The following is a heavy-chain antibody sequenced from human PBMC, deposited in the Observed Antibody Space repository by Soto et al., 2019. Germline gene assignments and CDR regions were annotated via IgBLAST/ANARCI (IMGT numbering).Heavy chain of an antibody. CDR1: GGSFSGYY. J-gene: IGHJ4*02. D-gene: IGHD3-10*01. CDR3: ARVGTMVRGVIIQYYFDY. V-gene: IGHV4-34*01. CDR2: INHSGST. Sequence: KPSETLSLTCAVYGGSFSGYYWSWIRQPPGKGLEWIGEINHSGSTNYNPSLKSRVTISVDTSKNQFSLKLSSVTAADTAVYYCARVGTMVRGVIIQYYFDYWGQGTLVTVSS.